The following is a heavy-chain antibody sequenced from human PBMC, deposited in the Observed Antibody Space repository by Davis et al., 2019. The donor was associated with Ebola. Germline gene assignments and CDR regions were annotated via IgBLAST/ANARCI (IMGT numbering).Heavy chain of an antibody. CDR1: GGSISSYY. V-gene: IGHV4-59*01. Sequence: GSLRLSCTVSGGSISSYYWSWIRQPPGKGLEWIGYIYYSGSTNYNPSLKSRVTISVDTSKNQFSLKLSSVTAADTAVYYCASGDGRGRSYDMDVWGQGTTVTVSS. CDR2: IYYSGST. J-gene: IGHJ6*02. D-gene: IGHD3/OR15-3a*01. CDR3: ASGDGRGRSYDMDV.